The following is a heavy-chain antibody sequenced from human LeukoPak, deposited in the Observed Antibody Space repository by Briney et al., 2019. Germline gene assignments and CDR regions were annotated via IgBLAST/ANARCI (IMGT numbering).Heavy chain of an antibody. CDR3: AGTFWSGYRLDY. D-gene: IGHD3-3*01. CDR2: IIPIFGTA. CDR1: GGTFSSYA. J-gene: IGHJ4*02. V-gene: IGHV1-69*13. Sequence: SVTVSCKASGGTFSSYAISWVRQAPGQGLEWMGGIIPIFGTANYAQKFQGRVTITADESTSTAYMELSSLRSEDTAVYYCAGTFWSGYRLDYWGQGTLVTVSS.